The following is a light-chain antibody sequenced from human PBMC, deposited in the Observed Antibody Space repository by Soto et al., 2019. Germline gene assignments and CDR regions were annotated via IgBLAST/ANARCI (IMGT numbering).Light chain of an antibody. V-gene: IGKV3-20*01. J-gene: IGKJ1*01. CDR2: GAS. CDR1: QSVSSTY. Sequence: EIVLTQSPGTLSLSPGGRATLSCRASQSVSSTYFAWYQQRFGQAPRLLIYGASTRATGIPDRFSGSGSGTDFTLTISRLEPEDCAVYYCQQYGSSSWTFGQGTKVEIK. CDR3: QQYGSSSWT.